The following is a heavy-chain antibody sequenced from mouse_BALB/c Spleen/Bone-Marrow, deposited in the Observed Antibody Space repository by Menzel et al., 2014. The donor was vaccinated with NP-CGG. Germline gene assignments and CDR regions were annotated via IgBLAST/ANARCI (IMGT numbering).Heavy chain of an antibody. CDR2: INPGSGGA. V-gene: IGHV1-54*01. J-gene: IGHJ2*01. CDR1: GYAFTSYL. D-gene: IGHD3-2*01. CDR3: AREWTARTPSY. Sequence: VQLQQSGAELVRPGTSVKVSCKASGYAFTSYLIEWIKQRPGQGLEWVGVINPGSGGAIYNEKFKGKATLTADKSSSTAYMQISSLTSDDSAVYFCAREWTARTPSYWGQGTALTVSS.